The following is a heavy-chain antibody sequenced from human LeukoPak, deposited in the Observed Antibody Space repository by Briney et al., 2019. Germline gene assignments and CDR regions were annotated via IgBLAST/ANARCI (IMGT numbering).Heavy chain of an antibody. CDR3: ARGVSLWGYYFDF. CDR1: GFTFSSYA. D-gene: IGHD7-27*01. CDR2: ISGSGGST. V-gene: IGHV3-23*01. Sequence: GGSLRLSCAASGFTFSSYAMSWVRQAPGKGLEWVSAISGSGGSTYYADSVKGRFTISRDNSKNTLYLQMNSLRVEDTAVFYCARGVSLWGYYFDFWGQGTLVTVSS. J-gene: IGHJ4*02.